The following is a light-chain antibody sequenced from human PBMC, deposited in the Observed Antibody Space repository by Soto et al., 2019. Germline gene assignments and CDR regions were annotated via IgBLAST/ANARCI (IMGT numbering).Light chain of an antibody. Sequence: DIQMTQSPSTLPASVGDRVTITCRASQSISSWLAWYQQKPGQAPKLLIYKASSLEGGVPSRFSGSGSGTDFNITISSLQPDDFATYYCQQYNTYPLTFGGGTTVEIK. CDR2: KAS. V-gene: IGKV1-5*03. J-gene: IGKJ4*01. CDR1: QSISSW. CDR3: QQYNTYPLT.